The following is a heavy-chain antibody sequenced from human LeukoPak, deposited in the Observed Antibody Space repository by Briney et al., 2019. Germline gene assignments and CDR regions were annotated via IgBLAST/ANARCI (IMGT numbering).Heavy chain of an antibody. CDR1: GGSISSYY. V-gene: IGHV3-53*01. J-gene: IGHJ6*03. CDR3: ARESGSYSYDYYYYYMDV. CDR2: IYSGGST. Sequence: ETLSLTCTVSGGSISSYYWSWVRQAPGKGLEWVSVIYSGGSTYYADSVKGRFTISRDNSKNTLYLQMNSLRAEDTAVYYCARESGSYSYDYYYYYMDVWGKGTTVTVSS. D-gene: IGHD1-26*01.